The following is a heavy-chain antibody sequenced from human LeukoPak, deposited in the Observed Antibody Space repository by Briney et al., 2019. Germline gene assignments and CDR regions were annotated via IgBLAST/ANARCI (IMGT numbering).Heavy chain of an antibody. D-gene: IGHD3-9*01. J-gene: IGHJ4*02. CDR1: GFTFSSYS. CDR3: ARDNGGLRYFDWVDY. CDR2: ISSSSNYI. V-gene: IGHV3-21*01. Sequence: PGGSLRLSCAASGFTFSSYSMNWVRQAPGKGLEWVSSISSSSNYIYYADSVKGRFTISRDNAKNSMYLQMNSLRAEDTAVYYCARDNGGLRYFDWVDYWGQGTLVTVSS.